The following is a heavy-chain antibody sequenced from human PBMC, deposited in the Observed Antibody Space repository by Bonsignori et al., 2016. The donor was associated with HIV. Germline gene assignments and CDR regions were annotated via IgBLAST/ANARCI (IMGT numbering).Heavy chain of an antibody. V-gene: IGHV3-23*01. Sequence: WIRQPPGKGLEWVSAVDGRGSDTYYIGSVKGRFTITRDNSKNTVYLQMASLRVEDSAIYFCVQDQGVFAPRPPENWGQGSVVTVSS. D-gene: IGHD3-3*01. CDR3: VQDQGVFAPRPPEN. J-gene: IGHJ4*02. CDR2: VDGRGSDT.